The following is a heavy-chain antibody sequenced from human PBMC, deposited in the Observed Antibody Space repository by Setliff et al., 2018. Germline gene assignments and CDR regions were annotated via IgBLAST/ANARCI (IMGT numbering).Heavy chain of an antibody. CDR1: GFTFSSYG. V-gene: IGHV3-33*06. CDR3: AKEAANYYYYMDV. J-gene: IGHJ6*03. Sequence: GGSLRLSCAASGFTFSSYGMHWVRQAPGKGLEWVAVIWYDGSNKYYADSVKGRFTISRDNSKNTLYLQMNSMRAEDTAAYYCAKEAANYYYYMDVWGKGTTVTVSS. CDR2: IWYDGSNK. D-gene: IGHD2-15*01.